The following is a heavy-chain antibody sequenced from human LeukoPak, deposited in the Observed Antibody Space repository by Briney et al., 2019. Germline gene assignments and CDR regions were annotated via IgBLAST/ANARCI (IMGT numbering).Heavy chain of an antibody. CDR2: ISYDGSNK. J-gene: IGHJ4*02. Sequence: TGGSLRLSCAASGFTFSSYGMHWVRQAPGKGLEWVAVISYDGSNKYYADSVKGRFTISRDNSKNTLYLQMNSLRAEDTAVYYCAKPLERLLWAFDYWGQGTLVTVSS. CDR1: GFTFSSYG. CDR3: AKPLERLLWAFDY. V-gene: IGHV3-30*18. D-gene: IGHD3-3*01.